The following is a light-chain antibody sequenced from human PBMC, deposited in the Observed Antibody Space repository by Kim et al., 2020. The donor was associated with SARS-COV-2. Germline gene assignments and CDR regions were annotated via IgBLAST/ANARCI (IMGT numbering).Light chain of an antibody. CDR2: GNT. V-gene: IGLV1-40*01. CDR1: SSNIGAGYD. CDR3: QSYDITLSGFWV. Sequence: QSVLTQPPSVSGAPGQRVTISCTGSSSNIGAGYDVQWYQQVPGRAPKLLIYGNTYRPSGVPDRFSASKSGTSASLAITGLLAEDESDYYCQSYDITLSGFWVFGGGTQLTVL. J-gene: IGLJ3*02.